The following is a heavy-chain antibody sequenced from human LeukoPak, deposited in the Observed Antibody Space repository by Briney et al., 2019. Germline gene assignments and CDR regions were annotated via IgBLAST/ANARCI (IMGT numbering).Heavy chain of an antibody. CDR1: GGSISSYY. D-gene: IGHD3-10*01. CDR2: SGST. V-gene: IGHV4-4*09. CDR3: ARVCCYFDSGSSPNWFDP. J-gene: IGHJ5*02. Sequence: SETLSLTCTVSGGSISSYYWSWIRQPPGKGLEWIGYSGSTNYNPSLKSRVTISVDTSKNEFSLKLSSLTAADTAVYHCARVCCYFDSGSSPNWFDPWGQGTLVTVSS.